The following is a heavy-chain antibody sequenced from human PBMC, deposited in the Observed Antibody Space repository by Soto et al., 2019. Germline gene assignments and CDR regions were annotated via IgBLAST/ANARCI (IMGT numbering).Heavy chain of an antibody. CDR3: ARQTAATTYYYYYYGMDV. V-gene: IGHV5-51*01. J-gene: IGHJ6*02. CDR1: GYSFTSYW. D-gene: IGHD2-15*01. CDR2: IYPGDSDT. Sequence: PGESLKISCKGSGYSFTSYWIGWVRQMPGKGLEWMRIIYPGDSDTRYSPSFQGQVTISADKSISTTYLQWYSLKASDTAMYYCARQTAATTYYYYYYGMDVWGQGTTVTVSS.